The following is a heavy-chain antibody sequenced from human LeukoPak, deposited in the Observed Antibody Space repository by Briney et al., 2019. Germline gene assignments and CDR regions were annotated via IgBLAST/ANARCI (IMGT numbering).Heavy chain of an antibody. CDR1: GASISSSSYY. J-gene: IGHJ4*02. Sequence: SETLSLTCTVSGASISSSSYYWAWIRQAPGRGLEWIRYIYHSGSTNYNPSLKSRVTISVDTSKNQFSLKLSSVTAADTAVYYCARGGGYASPIGYWGQGALVTVSS. CDR3: ARGGGYASPIGY. D-gene: IGHD5-12*01. V-gene: IGHV4-61*05. CDR2: IYHSGST.